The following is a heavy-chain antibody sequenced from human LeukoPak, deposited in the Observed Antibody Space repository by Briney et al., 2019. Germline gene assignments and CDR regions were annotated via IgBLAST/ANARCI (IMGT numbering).Heavy chain of an antibody. CDR1: GFTFSSYT. D-gene: IGHD3-10*01. J-gene: IGHJ4*02. Sequence: KPGGSLRLSCAASGFTFSSYTMNWVRQAPGKGLEWVSSISRSNSFIYYADSVKGRFTISRDDARNSLYLQMNSLRAEDTAVYYCASHYGSGSSPFDHRGQGTLVTVST. CDR2: ISRSNSFI. CDR3: ASHYGSGSSPFDH. V-gene: IGHV3-21*01.